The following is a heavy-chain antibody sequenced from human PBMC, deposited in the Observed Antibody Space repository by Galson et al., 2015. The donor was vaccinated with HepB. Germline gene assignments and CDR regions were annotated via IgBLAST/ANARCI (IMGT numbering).Heavy chain of an antibody. J-gene: IGHJ6*02. CDR1: GGSISSGGYY. D-gene: IGHD3-3*01. V-gene: IGHV4-31*03. CDR3: ARGAAIYYFGMDV. Sequence: LSLTCTVSGGSISSGGYYWSWIRQHPGKGLEWIGYIYYTGGTYYNPSLESRVTISVDRSKNQFSLKLSSVTAADTAVYYCARGAAIYYFGMDVWGQGTTVTVSS. CDR2: IYYTGGT.